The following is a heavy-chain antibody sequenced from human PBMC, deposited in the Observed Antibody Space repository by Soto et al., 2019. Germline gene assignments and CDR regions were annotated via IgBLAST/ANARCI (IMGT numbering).Heavy chain of an antibody. J-gene: IGHJ5*02. CDR3: ARGATHGSSWYFWFDP. CDR1: GGTFSTSP. CDR2: IIPLFGTT. D-gene: IGHD6-13*01. V-gene: IGHV1-69*01. Sequence: QVQLVQSGAEVRMPGSSVKVSSKALGGTFSTSPINWVRQAPGQGLEWMGGIIPLFGTTNYAQKFKGRVTITADESTSTAYMELSSLRAEDAAVYYCARGATHGSSWYFWFDPWGQGTLVTVSS.